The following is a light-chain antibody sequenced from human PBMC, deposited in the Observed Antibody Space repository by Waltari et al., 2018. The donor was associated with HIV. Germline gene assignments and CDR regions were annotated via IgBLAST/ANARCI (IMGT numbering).Light chain of an antibody. CDR3: QQYYSTPRGT. Sequence: DIQMTQSPSSLSASVGDRVTITCRASQGISNSLAWYQQKPGKAPKLLLYAASRLESGVPSRFSGSGSGTDYTLTISSLQPEDFATYYFQQYYSTPRGTFGQGTKVEIK. CDR1: QGISNS. CDR2: AAS. V-gene: IGKV1-NL1*01. J-gene: IGKJ1*01.